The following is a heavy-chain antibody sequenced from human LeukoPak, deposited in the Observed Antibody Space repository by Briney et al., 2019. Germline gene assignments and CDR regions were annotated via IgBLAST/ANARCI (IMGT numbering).Heavy chain of an antibody. CDR1: GGSISSYY. CDR3: ARDRRYSYNALGYFDL. Sequence: PSETLSLTCTVSGGSISSYYWSWIRQPPGKGLEWIGYIYYSGSTNYNPSLKSRVTISVDTSKNQFSLKLSSVTAADTAVYHCARDRRYSYNALGYFDLWGRGTLVTVSS. V-gene: IGHV4-59*01. J-gene: IGHJ2*01. CDR2: IYYSGST. D-gene: IGHD5-18*01.